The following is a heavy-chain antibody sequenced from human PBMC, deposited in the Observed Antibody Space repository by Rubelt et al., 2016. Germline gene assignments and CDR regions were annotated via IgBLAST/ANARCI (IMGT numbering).Heavy chain of an antibody. Sequence: YYADSVKGRFTISRDNSKNTLYLQMNSLRAEDTAVYYCAKGRILPWFGESTRVWGQGTTVTVSS. CDR3: AKGRILPWFGESTRV. V-gene: IGHV3-23*01. J-gene: IGHJ6*02. D-gene: IGHD3-10*01.